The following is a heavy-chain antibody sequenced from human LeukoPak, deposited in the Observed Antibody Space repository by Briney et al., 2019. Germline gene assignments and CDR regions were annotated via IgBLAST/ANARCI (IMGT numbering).Heavy chain of an antibody. D-gene: IGHD6-19*01. J-gene: IGHJ4*02. CDR3: ARDGSGWYSYFDY. CDR1: GYTFTGYY. V-gene: IGHV1-2*02. Sequence: ASVKVSCKASGYTFTGYYMHWVRQAPGPGLKWMGWINPNSGGTNYAQKFQGRVTMTRDTSISTAYMELSRLRSDDTAVYYCARDGSGWYSYFDYWGQGTLVTVSS. CDR2: INPNSGGT.